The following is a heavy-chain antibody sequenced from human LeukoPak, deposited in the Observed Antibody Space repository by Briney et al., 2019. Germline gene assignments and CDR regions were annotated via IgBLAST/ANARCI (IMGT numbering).Heavy chain of an antibody. CDR2: ISYDGRDK. CDR1: GFTFSSYG. CDR3: ARDPYSGGYGAYYYYYMDV. V-gene: IGHV3-30*03. Sequence: GGSLRLSCAASGFTFSSYGMQWVRQAPGKGLEWVAIISYDGRDKFYEDSVKGRFTISRDNAENSLYLQMNSLRDEDTAVYYCARDPYSGGYGAYYYYYMDVWGKGTTVTVSS. J-gene: IGHJ6*03. D-gene: IGHD6-19*01.